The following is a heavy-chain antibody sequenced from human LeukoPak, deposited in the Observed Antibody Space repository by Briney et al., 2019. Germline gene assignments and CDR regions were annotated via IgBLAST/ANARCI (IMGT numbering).Heavy chain of an antibody. CDR2: IYTSGGT. CDR1: GDSISSGSCY. V-gene: IGHV4-61*02. J-gene: IGHJ1*01. CDR3: ARGSYLGDYDRFQH. D-gene: IGHD4-17*01. Sequence: SQTLSLTCTVSGDSISSGSCYWSWIRQPAGRGLEWIGRIYTSGGTNYNPSLKSRVTVSIDTSKNQFSLKLTSVTAADTVVYYCARGSYLGDYDRFQHWGQGTLVTVSS.